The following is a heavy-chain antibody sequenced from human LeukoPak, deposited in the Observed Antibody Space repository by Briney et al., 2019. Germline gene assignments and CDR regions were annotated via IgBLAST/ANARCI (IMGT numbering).Heavy chain of an antibody. CDR3: ARQHSSGYYSPHYYYGMDV. CDR2: INPNSGGT. Sequence: ASVKVSCKASGYTFTGYYMHWVRQAPGQGLEWMGWINPNSGGTNYAQKFQGRVTMTRDTSISTAYMELSRLGSDDTAVYYCARQHSSGYYSPHYYYGMDVWGQGTTVTVSS. J-gene: IGHJ6*02. D-gene: IGHD3-22*01. V-gene: IGHV1-2*02. CDR1: GYTFTGYY.